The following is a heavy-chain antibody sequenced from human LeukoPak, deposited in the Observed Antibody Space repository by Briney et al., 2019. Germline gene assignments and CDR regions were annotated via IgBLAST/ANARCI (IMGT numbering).Heavy chain of an antibody. D-gene: IGHD6-19*01. CDR3: ARLAVAGAIPNWFDP. CDR2: IYPDDSDT. V-gene: IGHV5-51*01. Sequence: GESLKISCKASGYTFINYWIGWVRQMPGKGLEWMGIIYPDDSDTRYSPSFEGQVTISADKSISTAYLQWNSLKASDTAMYYCARLAVAGAIPNWFDPWGQGTLVTVSS. CDR1: GYTFINYW. J-gene: IGHJ5*02.